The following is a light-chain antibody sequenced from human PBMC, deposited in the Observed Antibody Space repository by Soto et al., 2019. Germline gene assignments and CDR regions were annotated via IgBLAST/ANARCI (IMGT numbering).Light chain of an antibody. CDR2: KAS. CDR3: QYWDDYSWT. V-gene: IGKV1-5*03. Sequence: DIQMTQSPSTLSASVGDRVTITCRASQSITDWLAWYQQKPGKAPMFLIYKASNLEGGVTSKFSGSGSGTEFTLTISSVQPDDFATYYCQYWDDYSWTFGQGTKVEIK. J-gene: IGKJ1*01. CDR1: QSITDW.